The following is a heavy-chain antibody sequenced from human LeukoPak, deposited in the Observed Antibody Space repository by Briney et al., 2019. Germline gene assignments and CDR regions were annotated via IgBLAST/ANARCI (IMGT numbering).Heavy chain of an antibody. CDR3: AKDRIAVAGDFDY. V-gene: IGHV3-30*18. CDR2: TSFDETYK. CDR1: GFNFSTYG. D-gene: IGHD6-19*01. Sequence: GGSLRLSCSASGFNFSTYGMHWVRQAPGKGLEWVAVTSFDETYKFYSDSVKGRFSISRDNSKNTLYLQMNSLRAEDTAVYYCAKDRIAVAGDFDYWGQGTLVTVSS. J-gene: IGHJ4*02.